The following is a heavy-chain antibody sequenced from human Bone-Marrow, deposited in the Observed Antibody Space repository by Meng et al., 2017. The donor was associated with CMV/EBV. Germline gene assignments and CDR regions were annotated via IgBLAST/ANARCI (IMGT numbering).Heavy chain of an antibody. V-gene: IGHV3-23*01. Sequence: GESLKISCAASGFTFSSYAMSWVRQAPGKGLEWVSAISGSGGSTYYADSVKGRFTISRDNAKNSLYLQMNSLRAEDTAVYYCARDLRYSSGWYVDYYYYGMDVWGQGTTVTVSS. CDR2: ISGSGGST. J-gene: IGHJ6*02. D-gene: IGHD6-19*01. CDR1: GFTFSSYA. CDR3: ARDLRYSSGWYVDYYYYGMDV.